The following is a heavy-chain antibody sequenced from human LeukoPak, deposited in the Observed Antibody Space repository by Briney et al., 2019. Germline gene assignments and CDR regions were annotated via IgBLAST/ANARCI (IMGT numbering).Heavy chain of an antibody. CDR1: GFTFSSYG. J-gene: IGHJ3*02. Sequence: GRSLRLSCAASGFTFSSYGMHWVRQAPGKGLEWVAVISYDGSNKYYADSVKGRLTISRDNSTNTLYLQMNSLRAEDTAVYYCAKDGGCSSTSCYAPVDFDIWGQATMVTVSS. V-gene: IGHV3-30*18. CDR3: AKDGGCSSTSCYAPVDFDI. D-gene: IGHD2-2*01. CDR2: ISYDGSNK.